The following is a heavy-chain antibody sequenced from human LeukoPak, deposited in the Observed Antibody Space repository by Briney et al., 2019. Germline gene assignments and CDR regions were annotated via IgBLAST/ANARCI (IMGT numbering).Heavy chain of an antibody. D-gene: IGHD1-1*01. CDR3: ARAEEELEASYYYYMDV. CDR1: GGSISSYY. J-gene: IGHJ6*03. Sequence: SETLSLTCTVSGGSISSYYWSWIRQPPGKGLEWIGYIYYSGSTNYNPSLKSRVTISVDTSKNQFSLKLSSVTAADTAVYYCARAEEELEASYYYYMDVWGKGTTVTVSS. CDR2: IYYSGST. V-gene: IGHV4-59*01.